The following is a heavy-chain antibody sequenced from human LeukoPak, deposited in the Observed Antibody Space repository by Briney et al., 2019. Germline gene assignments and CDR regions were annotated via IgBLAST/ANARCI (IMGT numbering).Heavy chain of an antibody. CDR1: GYTFTSYY. Sequence: ASVKVSCKASGYTFTSYYIHWVRQAPGQGLEWMGIINPSGGSTSYAQKFQGRVTMTRDTSTSTVYMELSSLRSEDTAVYYCARYPDSRFCGGDCYPDYWGQGTLVTVSS. D-gene: IGHD2-21*02. J-gene: IGHJ4*02. CDR3: ARYPDSRFCGGDCYPDY. CDR2: INPSGGST. V-gene: IGHV1-46*01.